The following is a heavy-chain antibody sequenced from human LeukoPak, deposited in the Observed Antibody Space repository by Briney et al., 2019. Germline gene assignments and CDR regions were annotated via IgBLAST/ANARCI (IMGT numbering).Heavy chain of an antibody. J-gene: IGHJ4*02. CDR3: ARLYSYLVYYFDY. CDR1: GGSISSNSYY. D-gene: IGHD5-18*01. V-gene: IGHV4-39*01. CDR2: IYYSGST. Sequence: SETLSLTCTVSGGSISSNSYYWGWIRQPLGTGLEWIGSIYYSGSTYYNPSLKSRVTISVDTSKNQFSLKLSSVTAADTAVYYCARLYSYLVYYFDYWGQGTLVTVSS.